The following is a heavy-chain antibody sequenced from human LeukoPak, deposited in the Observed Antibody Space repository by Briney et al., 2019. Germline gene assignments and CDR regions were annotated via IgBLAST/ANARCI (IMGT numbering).Heavy chain of an antibody. J-gene: IGHJ4*02. D-gene: IGHD3-3*01. Sequence: GGSLRLSCAASGFTFSSYAMSWVRQVPGKGLEWVSAISGSGGSTYYADSVKGRFTISRDNSKNTLYLQMNSLRAEDTAVYYCAKIRSPSLRFLEWRSKSHFDYWGQGTLVTVSS. CDR2: ISGSGGST. CDR1: GFTFSSYA. CDR3: AKIRSPSLRFLEWRSKSHFDY. V-gene: IGHV3-23*01.